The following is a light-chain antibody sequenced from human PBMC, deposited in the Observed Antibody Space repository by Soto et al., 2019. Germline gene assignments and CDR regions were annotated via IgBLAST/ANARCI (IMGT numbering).Light chain of an antibody. J-gene: IGKJ1*01. CDR3: QQYYSYPPT. Sequence: AIRMTQSPSSFSASTGDRVTITCRASQGISSYLAWYQQKPGKAPKLLIYAASTLQSGVPSRFSGSGSGTEFTLNISCLQSEDFATYYCQQYYSYPPTFGQGTKVEVK. CDR1: QGISSY. CDR2: AAS. V-gene: IGKV1-8*01.